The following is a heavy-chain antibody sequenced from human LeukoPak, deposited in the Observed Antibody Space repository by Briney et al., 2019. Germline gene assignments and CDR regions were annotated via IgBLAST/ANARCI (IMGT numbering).Heavy chain of an antibody. Sequence: SETLSLTCAVYGGSFSGYYWSWIRQPPGKGLEWIGEINHSGSTNYNPSLKSRVTISVDTTKNQFSLKLSSVTAADTAVYYRARGRESKSDYVWGSYRYLLDYWGQGTLVTVSS. CDR3: ARGRESKSDYVWGSYRYLLDY. J-gene: IGHJ4*02. CDR2: INHSGST. V-gene: IGHV4-34*01. CDR1: GGSFSGYY. D-gene: IGHD3-16*02.